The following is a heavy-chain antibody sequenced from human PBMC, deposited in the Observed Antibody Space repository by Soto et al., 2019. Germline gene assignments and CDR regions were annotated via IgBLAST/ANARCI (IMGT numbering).Heavy chain of an antibody. V-gene: IGHV4-30-2*01. CDR1: GGSISSGGYS. Sequence: SETLSLTCAVSGGSISSGGYSWSWIRQPPGKGLEWIGYIYHSGSTYYNPSLKSRVTISVDRSKNQFSLKLSSVTAADTAVYYCASQTTVTTLDYWGQGTLVTVSS. J-gene: IGHJ4*02. CDR3: ASQTTVTTLDY. CDR2: IYHSGST. D-gene: IGHD4-17*01.